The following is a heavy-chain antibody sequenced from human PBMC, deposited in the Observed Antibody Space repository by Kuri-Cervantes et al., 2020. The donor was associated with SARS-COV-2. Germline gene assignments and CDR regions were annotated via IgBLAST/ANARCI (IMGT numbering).Heavy chain of an antibody. CDR2: IYYSGST. CDR1: GGSISSSSYH. Sequence: SETLSLTCTVSGGSISSSSYHWGWIRQPPGKGLEWIGSIYYSGSTYYNPSLKSRVTISVYTSKNQFSLKLSSVTAADTAVYYRARPSITIFGVVVDVWGQGTTVTVSS. CDR3: ARPSITIFGVVVDV. J-gene: IGHJ6*02. V-gene: IGHV4-39*01. D-gene: IGHD3-3*01.